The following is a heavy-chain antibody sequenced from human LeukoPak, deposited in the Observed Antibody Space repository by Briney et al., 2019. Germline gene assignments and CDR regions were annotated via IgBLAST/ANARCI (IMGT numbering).Heavy chain of an antibody. CDR1: GGSISSYY. CDR2: ISTSGST. CDR3: ARVRYSDSSVLTRKRSYYFDY. V-gene: IGHV4-4*07. D-gene: IGHD3-22*01. Sequence: PSETLSLTCTVSGGSISSYYWSWIRQPAGKGLESIGHISTSGSTNYNPSLKSRVTMSVDTSKNQFSLKLSSVTAADTAVYYCARVRYSDSSVLTRKRSYYFDYWGQGTLVTVSS. J-gene: IGHJ4*02.